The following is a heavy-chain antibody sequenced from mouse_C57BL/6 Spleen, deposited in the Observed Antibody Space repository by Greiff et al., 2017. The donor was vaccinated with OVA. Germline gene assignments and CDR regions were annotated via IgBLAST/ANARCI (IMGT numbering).Heavy chain of an antibody. D-gene: IGHD2-2*01. CDR1: GFTFSDYG. V-gene: IGHV5-17*01. Sequence: EVHLVESGGGLVKPGGSPKLSCAASGFTFSDYGMHWVRQAPEKGLEWVAYISSGSSTIYYADTVKGRFTISRDNAKNTLFLQMTSLRSEDTAMYYCARGYYGYYFDYWGQGTTLTVSS. J-gene: IGHJ2*01. CDR3: ARGYYGYYFDY. CDR2: ISSGSSTI.